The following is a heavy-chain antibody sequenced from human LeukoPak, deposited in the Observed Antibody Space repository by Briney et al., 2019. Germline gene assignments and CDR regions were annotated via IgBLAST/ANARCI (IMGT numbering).Heavy chain of an antibody. CDR3: ARGVFGESLES. CDR2: MNPNVGGA. J-gene: IGHJ4*02. V-gene: IGHV1-2*02. D-gene: IGHD3-10*02. Sequence: ASVKVSCKASGHTFTGYYVYWVRQAPGQGLEWMGWMNPNVGGANFPQKFQGRVTVTSDPAISAAYMELRRLRSDDPAVYYCARGVFGESLESWGQGTLVTVSS. CDR1: GHTFTGYY.